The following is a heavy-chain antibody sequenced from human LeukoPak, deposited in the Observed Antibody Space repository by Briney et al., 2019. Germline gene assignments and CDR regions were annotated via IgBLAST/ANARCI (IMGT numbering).Heavy chain of an antibody. CDR3: AREVNEKHDAFDM. D-gene: IGHD2-8*01. V-gene: IGHV4-4*07. CDR2: FYFSGSS. J-gene: IGHJ3*02. CDR1: SVSINGYY. Sequence: SETLSLTCSVSSVSINGYYWSWLRESAGKGLEWLGRFYFSGSSDYNPSLKSRVSMSIDTSQNHFYLTLTSVTAADTGVYFCAREVNEKHDAFDMWGQGTMVAVSS.